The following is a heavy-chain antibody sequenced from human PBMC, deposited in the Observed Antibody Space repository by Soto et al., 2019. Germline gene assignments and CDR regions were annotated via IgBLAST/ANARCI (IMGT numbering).Heavy chain of an antibody. V-gene: IGHV4-59*01. CDR2: IYYSGST. CDR3: ARFMGGPYDYIWGSYRYLFDY. D-gene: IGHD3-16*02. J-gene: IGHJ4*02. CDR1: GGSISSYY. Sequence: SETLSLTCTVSGGSISSYYWSWIRQPPGKGLEWIGYIYYSGSTNYNPSLKSRVTISVDTSKNQFSLKLSSVTAADTAVYYCARFMGGPYDYIWGSYRYLFDYWGQGTLVTVSS.